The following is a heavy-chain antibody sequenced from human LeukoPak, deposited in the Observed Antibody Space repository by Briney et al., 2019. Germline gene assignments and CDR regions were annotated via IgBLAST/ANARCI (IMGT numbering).Heavy chain of an antibody. D-gene: IGHD3-16*02. Sequence: GGSLRLSCAASGFTFSSYGMTWVRQAPGKGLEWVSYISSISSTIYYADSVKGRFTISRDKAKNSLYLQLNSLRAEDTAVYYCARARNDYVWGSYRYTDWSNYYYYYYMDVWGKGTTVTVSS. V-gene: IGHV3-48*01. CDR1: GFTFSSYG. J-gene: IGHJ6*03. CDR2: ISSISSTI. CDR3: ARARNDYVWGSYRYTDWSNYYYYYYMDV.